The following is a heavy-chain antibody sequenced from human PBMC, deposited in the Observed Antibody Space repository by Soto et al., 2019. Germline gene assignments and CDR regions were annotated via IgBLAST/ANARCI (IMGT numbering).Heavy chain of an antibody. Sequence: TLSLSCTGSGGCTSSDNYWSWIRQPPGKGLEWIGHIYYSGNTDYNPSLKSRLAISIDTSKNQFSLKLSSVTAADTAVYFCAREGGESSDGVYYFDSWGQGSLVTVSS. V-gene: IGHV4-30-4*01. CDR2: IYYSGNT. D-gene: IGHD3-16*01. CDR1: GGCTSSDNY. CDR3: AREGGESSDGVYYFDS. J-gene: IGHJ4*02.